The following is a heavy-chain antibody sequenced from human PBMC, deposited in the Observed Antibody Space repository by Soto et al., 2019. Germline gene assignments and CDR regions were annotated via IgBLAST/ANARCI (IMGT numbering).Heavy chain of an antibody. CDR3: ARDPSIAAGLAAAARKLFDY. CDR1: GGTFSSYA. J-gene: IGHJ4*02. CDR2: IIPIFGTA. D-gene: IGHD6-13*01. V-gene: IGHV1-69*12. Sequence: QVQLVQSGAEVKKPGSSVKVSCKASGGTFSSYAISWVRQAPGQGLEWMGGIIPIFGTANYAQKFQGRVTITADESTSTAYMELSSLRSEDTAVYYCARDPSIAAGLAAAARKLFDYWGQGTLVTVSS.